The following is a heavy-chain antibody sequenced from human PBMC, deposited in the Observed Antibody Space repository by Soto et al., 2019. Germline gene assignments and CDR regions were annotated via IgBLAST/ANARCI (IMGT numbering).Heavy chain of an antibody. CDR2: TYYRSKWYN. J-gene: IGHJ3*01. CDR1: GDSFSSNGVA. D-gene: IGHD3-10*01. V-gene: IGHV6-1*01. Sequence: SQTLSLTCAISGDSFSSNGVAWNWIRQSPSRGLEWLGRTYYRSKWYNDYAVSVKSRITVNPDTSKNQFSLQLSSVTPEDTAVYYFATGKYSSFDVWGQWKIFTV. CDR3: ATGKYSSFDV.